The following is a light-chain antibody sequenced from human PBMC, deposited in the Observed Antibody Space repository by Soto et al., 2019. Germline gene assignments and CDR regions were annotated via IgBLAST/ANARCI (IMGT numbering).Light chain of an antibody. J-gene: IGKJ1*01. Sequence: DIVVTQSPDCLAVSLGERATINCKSSQSVLYSSNNKNYLAWYQQKPGQPPKLLIYWASTRESGVPDRFSGSGSGTDFTLTISSLQAEDVAVYYCQQYYRPWTFGQGTKVEIK. CDR1: QSVLYSSNNKNY. V-gene: IGKV4-1*01. CDR2: WAS. CDR3: QQYYRPWT.